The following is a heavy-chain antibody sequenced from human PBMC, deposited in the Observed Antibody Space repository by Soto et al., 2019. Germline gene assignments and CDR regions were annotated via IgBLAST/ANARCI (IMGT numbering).Heavy chain of an antibody. CDR2: IYYSGST. CDR1: GGSISSGDYY. V-gene: IGHV4-30-4*01. CDR3: ARGLNYYDSSGYYYLSYFDY. Sequence: PSETLSLTCTVSGGSISSGDYYWSWIRQPPGKGLEWIGYIYYSGSTYYNPSLKSRVTISVDTSKNQFSLKLSSVTAADTAVYYCARGLNYYDSSGYYYLSYFDYWGQGTLVTVSS. J-gene: IGHJ4*02. D-gene: IGHD3-22*01.